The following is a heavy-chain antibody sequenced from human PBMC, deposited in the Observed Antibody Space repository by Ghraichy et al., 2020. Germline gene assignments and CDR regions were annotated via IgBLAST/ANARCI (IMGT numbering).Heavy chain of an antibody. D-gene: IGHD3-16*01. V-gene: IGHV6-1*01. CDR2: TYYRSKWYN. CDR1: GDSVSSNSAA. CDR3: ARAPLVWVRSYYYYYGMDV. Sequence: LSLTCAISGDSVSSNSAAWNWIRQSPSRGLEWLGRTYYRSKWYNDYAVSVKSRITINPDTSKNQFSLQLNSVTPEDTAVYYCARAPLVWVRSYYYYYGMDVWGQGTTVTVSS. J-gene: IGHJ6*02.